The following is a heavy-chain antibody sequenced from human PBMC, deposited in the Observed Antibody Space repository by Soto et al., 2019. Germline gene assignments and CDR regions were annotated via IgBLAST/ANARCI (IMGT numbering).Heavy chain of an antibody. CDR2: INPNSGGT. CDR3: ARAGAATIADF. D-gene: IGHD2-15*01. CDR1: GYTFTGYY. V-gene: IGHV1-2*02. Sequence: ASVKVSCKASGYTFTGYYMHWVRQAPGQGLEGMGWINPNSGGTSYAQKFQGRVTMTRNTSISTAYMELSSLRSEDTAVYYCARAGAATIADFWGHGTLVTVSS. J-gene: IGHJ4*01.